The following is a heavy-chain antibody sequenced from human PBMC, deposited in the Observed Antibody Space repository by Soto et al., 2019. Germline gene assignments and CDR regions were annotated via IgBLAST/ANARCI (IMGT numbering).Heavy chain of an antibody. D-gene: IGHD1-26*01. J-gene: IGHJ4*02. Sequence: EVQLVESGGGLVQPGGSLRLSCAASGFTFSSYWMHWVRQVPGKGLVWVSHIASDGNSTTYADSVKGRFTISRDNAKNTVYLQMNSLRAEDTAVYYCVRDDVGVGIDYWGLGTLVTVSS. CDR1: GFTFSSYW. V-gene: IGHV3-74*03. CDR2: IASDGNST. CDR3: VRDDVGVGIDY.